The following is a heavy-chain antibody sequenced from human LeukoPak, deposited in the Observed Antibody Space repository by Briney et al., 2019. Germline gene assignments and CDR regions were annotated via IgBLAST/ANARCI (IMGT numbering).Heavy chain of an antibody. CDR2: ISGSGGST. J-gene: IGHJ4*02. V-gene: IGHV3-23*01. CDR3: AKAKQNQAAGFDY. D-gene: IGHD6-13*01. CDR1: GFTFSSYA. Sequence: QPGGSLRLSCAASGFTFSSYAMSWVRQAPGKGLEWVSGISGSGGSTYYADSVKGRFTISRDNSKNSLYLQMNSLRAEDTAVYYCAKAKQNQAAGFDYWGQGTLVTVSS.